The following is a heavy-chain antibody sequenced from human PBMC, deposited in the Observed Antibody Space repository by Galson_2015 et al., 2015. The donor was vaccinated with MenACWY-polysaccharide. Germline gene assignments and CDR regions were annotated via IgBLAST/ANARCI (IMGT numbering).Heavy chain of an antibody. Sequence: SVKVSCKASGYIFTNYGFSWVRQAPGQRLQWMGWVSAYKGTTNYAQNFQAIVTMTTDTSTTTTFMELRSLTSDYTAIYYCARDGMRYIWNYLDYWGQGTLITVSS. J-gene: IGHJ4*02. D-gene: IGHD1-14*01. CDR3: ARDGMRYIWNYLDY. CDR2: VSAYKGTT. CDR1: GYIFTNYG. V-gene: IGHV1-18*04.